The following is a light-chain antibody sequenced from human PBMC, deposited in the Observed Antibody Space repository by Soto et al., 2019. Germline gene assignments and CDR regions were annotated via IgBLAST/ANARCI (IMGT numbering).Light chain of an antibody. Sequence: QSVLTQPASVSGSPGQSITISCTGTSSDVGAYNFVSWYQHHPGRAPKLIIYEVTIRPSGVSNRFSGSKSGNTASLTISGLQAADEADYYCSSYTTSAPYVFGSGTKVTAL. CDR1: SSDVGAYNF. V-gene: IGLV2-14*01. CDR3: SSYTTSAPYV. CDR2: EVT. J-gene: IGLJ1*01.